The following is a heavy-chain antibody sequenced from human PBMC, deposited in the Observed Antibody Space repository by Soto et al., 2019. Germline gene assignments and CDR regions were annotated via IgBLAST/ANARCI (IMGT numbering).Heavy chain of an antibody. CDR2: IIPMFAIT. V-gene: IGHV1-69*01. J-gene: IGHJ4*02. CDR3: VIAPHNSRFKFFH. D-gene: IGHD6-13*01. CDR1: GGTFSGTA. Sequence: QVQLVQSGAEVKKPGSSVTVSCKVSGGTFSGTAINWVRQAPGQGHEWLGGIIPMFAITNYAPKFQGRVAITADDSTSTAYRQLNSLRSDDTAVYHCVIAPHNSRFKFFHWGEGSGVSVSS.